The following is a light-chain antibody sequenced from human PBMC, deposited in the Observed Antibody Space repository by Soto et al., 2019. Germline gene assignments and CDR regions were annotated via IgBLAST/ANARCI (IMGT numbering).Light chain of an antibody. CDR2: AAS. Sequence: EIVLTQSPGTLSLSPGERATLSCRASQSVSSNYLAWYQQKPGQAPRLLIYAASSRATGIPDRFSGSGSGTEFTLTISSLQSEDFAVYYCQQYGSSPRTFGQGTKVDIK. V-gene: IGKV3-20*01. J-gene: IGKJ1*01. CDR3: QQYGSSPRT. CDR1: QSVSSNY.